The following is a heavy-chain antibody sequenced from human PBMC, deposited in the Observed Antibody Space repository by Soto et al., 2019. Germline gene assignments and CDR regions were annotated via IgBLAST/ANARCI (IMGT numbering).Heavy chain of an antibody. D-gene: IGHD4-17*01. Sequence: EVQLVQSGAEVKKPGESLRISCQGSGYAFTNYWISWVRQKPGKGLEWMGRVDPNDSYSNYSPSLEGHITTSADRSTSTAYVQWSSLKASDTAMYYCARHKIYGYGAGPFAIWGQGTMVTVSS. CDR1: GYAFTNYW. CDR2: VDPNDSYS. CDR3: ARHKIYGYGAGPFAI. V-gene: IGHV5-10-1*03. J-gene: IGHJ3*02.